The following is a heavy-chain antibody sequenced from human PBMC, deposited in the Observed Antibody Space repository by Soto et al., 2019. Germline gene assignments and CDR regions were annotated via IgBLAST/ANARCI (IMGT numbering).Heavy chain of an antibody. J-gene: IGHJ3*01. CDR1: GFTFRSHG. D-gene: IGHD1-1*01. CDR3: ANAGQFGTEGFEV. V-gene: IGHV3-23*01. CDR2: LSRVGGTT. Sequence: GGSLRLSFAASGFTFRSHGMIWFRHVPGKGMKWIAGLSRVGGTTYYADSVKGRFTISRSNSTNIQNLIMNSLKVEDTSLYYCANAGQFGTEGFEVWGQETKVTV.